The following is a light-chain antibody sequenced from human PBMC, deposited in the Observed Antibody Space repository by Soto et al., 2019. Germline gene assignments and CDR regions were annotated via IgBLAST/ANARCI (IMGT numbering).Light chain of an antibody. Sequence: DIQMTQSPSTLSASVGDRVTITCRASQSISSWLAWYQQKPGKAPKLLIYYASSLESGVPLRFIGSGSVTEFTLTISSLHPDDFATYYLQQYFSKLYTVGQGTKLEMK. CDR2: YAS. J-gene: IGKJ2*01. CDR1: QSISSW. CDR3: QQYFSKLYT. V-gene: IGKV1-5*01.